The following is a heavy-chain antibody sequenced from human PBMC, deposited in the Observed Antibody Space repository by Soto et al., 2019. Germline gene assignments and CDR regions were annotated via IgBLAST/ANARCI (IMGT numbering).Heavy chain of an antibody. J-gene: IGHJ3*02. CDR2: IKSKTDGGTT. Sequence: GGSLRLSCAASGFTFGNAWMNWVRQAPGKGLEWVGRIKSKTDGGTTDYAAPVKGRFTISRDDSKNTLYLQMNSLKTEDTAVYYCTTEEGTYYYDSSGYYRYDAFDIWGQGTMVTVSS. D-gene: IGHD3-22*01. CDR1: GFTFGNAW. CDR3: TTEEGTYYYDSSGYYRYDAFDI. V-gene: IGHV3-15*07.